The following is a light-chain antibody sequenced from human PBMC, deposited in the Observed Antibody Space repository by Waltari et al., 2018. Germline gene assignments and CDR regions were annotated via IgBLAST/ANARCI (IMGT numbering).Light chain of an antibody. CDR1: DIGGKS. CDR3: QVWDSYGDHLVV. Sequence: SFVLPQPPSVSVAPGTTARITCGGNDIGGKSVSWYQQKPGQAPLLVIYYDSDRPSGIPERFSGSNSGNTATLTISRIEAGDEADYYCQVWDSYGDHLVVFGGGTNLSVV. V-gene: IGLV3-21*01. J-gene: IGLJ2*01. CDR2: YDS.